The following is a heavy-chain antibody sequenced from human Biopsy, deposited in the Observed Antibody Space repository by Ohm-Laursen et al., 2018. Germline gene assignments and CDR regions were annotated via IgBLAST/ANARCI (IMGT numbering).Heavy chain of an antibody. D-gene: IGHD4-23*01. Sequence: GTLSLTCTVSGDTISTYYWTWIRQPPGKGLEWIGHISHTGYTSYKSSLKSRVTISLDTSRKHFSLRLTSLAAADTAVYYCARGSNEYGGLYFPHWGQGTLVTVSS. CDR1: GDTISTYY. CDR2: ISHTGYT. J-gene: IGHJ1*01. V-gene: IGHV4-59*08. CDR3: ARGSNEYGGLYFPH.